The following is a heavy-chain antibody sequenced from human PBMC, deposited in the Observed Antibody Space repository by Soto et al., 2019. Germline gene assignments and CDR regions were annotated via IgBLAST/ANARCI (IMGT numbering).Heavy chain of an antibody. CDR1: GFTFSSYG. V-gene: IGHV3-30*18. J-gene: IGHJ4*02. CDR3: AKDGSLRYFDWLLYDSFDY. CDR2: ISYDGSNK. Sequence: GSLRLSCAASGFTFSSYGMHWVRQAPGKGLEWVAVISYDGSNKYYADSVKGRFTISRDNSKNTLYLQMNSLRAEDTAVYYCAKDGSLRYFDWLLYDSFDYWGQGTLVTVSS. D-gene: IGHD3-9*01.